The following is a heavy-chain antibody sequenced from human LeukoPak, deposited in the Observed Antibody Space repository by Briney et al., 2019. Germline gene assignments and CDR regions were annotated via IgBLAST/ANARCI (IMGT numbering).Heavy chain of an antibody. J-gene: IGHJ3*02. CDR1: GFPLSSYA. CDR3: VRDGNGSYPDAFDI. D-gene: IGHD1-26*01. V-gene: IGHV3-23*01. CDR2: ITASGSKT. Sequence: GGSLRLSCVVSGFPLSSYAMSWVRQAPGKGLEWVSIITASGSKTYYIDSVKGRFTISRDNAKNSLYLQMNSLRAEDTAVYYCVRDGNGSYPDAFDIWGQGTMVTVSS.